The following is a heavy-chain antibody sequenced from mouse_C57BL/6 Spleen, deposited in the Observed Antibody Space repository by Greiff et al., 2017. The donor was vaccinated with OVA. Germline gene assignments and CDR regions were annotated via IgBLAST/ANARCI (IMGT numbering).Heavy chain of an antibody. CDR3: TRSDTTVVWYFDV. Sequence: VKLQQSGAELVRPGASVTLSCKASGYTFTDYEMHWVKQTPVHGLEWIGAIDPETGGTAYNQKFKGKAILTADKSSSTAYMELRSLTSEDSAVYYCTRSDTTVVWYFDVWGTGTTVTVSS. CDR1: GYTFTDYE. V-gene: IGHV1-15*01. D-gene: IGHD1-1*01. J-gene: IGHJ1*03. CDR2: IDPETGGT.